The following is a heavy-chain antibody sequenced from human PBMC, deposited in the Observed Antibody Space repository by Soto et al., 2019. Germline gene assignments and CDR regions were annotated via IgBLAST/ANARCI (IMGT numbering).Heavy chain of an antibody. V-gene: IGHV3-74*01. CDR2: INSDGSST. CDR1: GFTFSSYW. Sequence: VGSLRLSCAASGFTFSSYWMHWVRQAPGKGLVWVSRINSDGSSTSYADSVKGRFTISRDNAKNTLYLQMNSLRAEDTAVYYCAKSSYASGYDYYWGQGTLVTVSS. D-gene: IGHD5-12*01. CDR3: AKSSYASGYDYY. J-gene: IGHJ4*02.